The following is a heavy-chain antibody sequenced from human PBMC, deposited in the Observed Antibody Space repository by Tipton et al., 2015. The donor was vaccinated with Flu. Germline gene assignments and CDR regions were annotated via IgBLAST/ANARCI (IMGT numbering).Heavy chain of an antibody. V-gene: IGHV3-30*03. CDR3: ARDDGDYGSESYHYYYGMDV. D-gene: IGHD3-10*01. Sequence: SLRLSCAASGFTFDTYAMHWVRQAPGKGLEWVAVISYDGNIKYYGDSVKGRFTISRDDSRNMLYLQVNSLRAEDTAVYYCARDDGDYGSESYHYYYGMDVWGQGTTVTVSS. CDR1: GFTFDTYA. CDR2: ISYDGNIK. J-gene: IGHJ6*02.